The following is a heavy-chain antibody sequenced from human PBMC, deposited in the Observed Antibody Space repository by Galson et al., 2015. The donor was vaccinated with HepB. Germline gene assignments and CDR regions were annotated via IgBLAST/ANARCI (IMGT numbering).Heavy chain of an antibody. J-gene: IGHJ6*03. Sequence: SLRLSCAASGFTFDDYAMHWVRQAPGKGLEWVSGISWNSGTIGYADSVRGRFTVSRATAKNSLYLQMNSLRAEDTALYYCARGDIVVVPAAIMPSYMDVWGKGTEVTVSS. V-gene: IGHV3-9*01. CDR2: ISWNSGTI. D-gene: IGHD2-2*02. CDR3: ARGDIVVVPAAIMPSYMDV. CDR1: GFTFDDYA.